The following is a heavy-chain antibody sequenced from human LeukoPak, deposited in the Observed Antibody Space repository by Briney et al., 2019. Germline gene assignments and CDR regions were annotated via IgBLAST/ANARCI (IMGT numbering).Heavy chain of an antibody. D-gene: IGHD6-13*01. CDR3: ARRPYSRLGGFDY. J-gene: IGHJ4*02. CDR2: INHSGST. CDR1: GGSFSGYY. V-gene: IGHV4-34*01. Sequence: SETLSLTCAVYGGSFSGYYWSWIRQPPGKGLEWIGEINHSGSTNYNPSLKSRVTISVVTSKNQFSLKLSSVTAADTAVYYCARRPYSRLGGFDYWGQGTLVTVSS.